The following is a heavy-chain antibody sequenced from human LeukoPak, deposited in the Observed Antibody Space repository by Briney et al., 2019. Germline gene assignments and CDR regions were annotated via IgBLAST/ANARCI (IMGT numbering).Heavy chain of an antibody. J-gene: IGHJ4*02. CDR2: IYYSGST. CDR3: ARYANLYYYDSSGYHWSYFDD. V-gene: IGHV4-59*01. CDR1: GGSISSYY. Sequence: SETLSLTCTVSGGSISSYYWSWIRQPPGKGLEWIGYIYYSGSTNYNPSLKSRVTISVDTSKNQFSLKLSSVTAADTAVYYCARYANLYYYDSSGYHWSYFDDWGQGTLVTASS. D-gene: IGHD3-22*01.